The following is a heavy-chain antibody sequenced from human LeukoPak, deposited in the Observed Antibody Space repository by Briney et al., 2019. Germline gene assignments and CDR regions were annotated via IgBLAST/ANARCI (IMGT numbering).Heavy chain of an antibody. D-gene: IGHD1-26*01. J-gene: IGHJ5*02. CDR2: IIPIFGTA. V-gene: IGHV1-69*05. CDR1: GYTLTELS. CDR3: ARDLPLSYFWFDP. Sequence: SVKVSCKVSGYTLTELSMHWVRQAPGQGLEWMGRIIPIFGTANYAQKFQGRVTITTDESTSTAYMELSSLRSEDTAVYYCARDLPLSYFWFDPWGQGTLVTVSS.